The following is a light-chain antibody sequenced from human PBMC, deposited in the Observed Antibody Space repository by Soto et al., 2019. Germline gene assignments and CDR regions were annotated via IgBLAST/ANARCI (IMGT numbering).Light chain of an antibody. CDR3: QPYSRSLGT. CDR2: VAS. Sequence: EIELRRSPGTLSSRSGESHTRYCRASQSITSTSLAWYQQRPSQAPRLLIYVASSRATGIPDRFSGSGSGTDFTLTISRLEPEDFAVYYCQPYSRSLGTFGQGTKVDIK. CDR1: QSITSTS. J-gene: IGKJ1*01. V-gene: IGKV3-20*01.